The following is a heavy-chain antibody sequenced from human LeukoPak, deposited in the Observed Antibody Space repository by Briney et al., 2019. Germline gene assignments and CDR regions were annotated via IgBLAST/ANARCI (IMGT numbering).Heavy chain of an antibody. CDR1: GYTFISYG. Sequence: ASVKVFCKASGYTFISYGISWVRQAPGQGLEWMGWISGYNGNTNYAQNLQGRVTMTTDTSTSTAYMELRSLRSDDTAVYYCASGLVGATTGSYWGQGTLVTVSS. V-gene: IGHV1-18*01. D-gene: IGHD1-26*01. CDR3: ASGLVGATTGSY. J-gene: IGHJ4*02. CDR2: ISGYNGNT.